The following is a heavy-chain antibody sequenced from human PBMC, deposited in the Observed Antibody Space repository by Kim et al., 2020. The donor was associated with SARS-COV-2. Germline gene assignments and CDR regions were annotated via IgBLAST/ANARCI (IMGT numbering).Heavy chain of an antibody. CDR3: AKQFVDY. J-gene: IGHJ4*02. CDR2: IDEADGNT. D-gene: IGHD3-10*01. CDR1: GFPFSSYA. Sequence: GGSLRLSCAASGFPFSSYAMNWVRQAPGKGLEWVSAIDEADGNTHYTDSVKGRFTISRDDSKNTLYLQMNSLRAEDTAIYYCAKQFVDYWGQGTLVTVSS. V-gene: IGHV3-23*01.